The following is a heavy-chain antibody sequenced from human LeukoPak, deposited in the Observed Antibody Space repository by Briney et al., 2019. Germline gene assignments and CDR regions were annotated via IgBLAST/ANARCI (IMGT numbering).Heavy chain of an antibody. CDR3: ARTRLGYCSSTSCYLAYYYYGMDV. V-gene: IGHV3-30-3*01. Sequence: GGSLRLSCAASGFTFSSYAMNWVRQAPGKGLEWVAVISYDGSNKYYADSVKGRFTISRDNSKNTLYLQMNSLRAEDTAVYYCARTRLGYCSSTSCYLAYYYYGMDVWGQGTTVTVSS. D-gene: IGHD2-2*01. J-gene: IGHJ6*02. CDR1: GFTFSSYA. CDR2: ISYDGSNK.